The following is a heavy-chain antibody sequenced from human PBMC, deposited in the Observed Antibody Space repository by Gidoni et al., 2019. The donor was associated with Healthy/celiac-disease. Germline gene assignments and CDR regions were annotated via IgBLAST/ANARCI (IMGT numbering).Heavy chain of an antibody. J-gene: IGHJ4*02. V-gene: IGHV3-49*05. D-gene: IGHD6-13*01. CDR1: GFTFGDYA. CDR2: IRSKAYGGTT. CDR3: TRAGRAAAGKGSSDY. Sequence: EVQLVESGGGLVKPGRSLRLSCTASGFTFGDYAMSWFRQAPGKGLEWVGFIRSKAYGGTTEYAASVKGRFTISRDDSKSIAYLQMNSLKTEDTAVYYCTRAGRAAAGKGSSDYWGQGTLVTVSS.